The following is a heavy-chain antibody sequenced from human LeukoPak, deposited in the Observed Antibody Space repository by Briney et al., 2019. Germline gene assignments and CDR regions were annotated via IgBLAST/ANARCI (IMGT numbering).Heavy chain of an antibody. CDR2: IYPGDSDT. Sequence: WESLRISCKGSGYSFTSYWIAWVRHMPAKGLEWMGIIYPGDSDTRYSPSFQGQVTISADKSISTAYLQWSSLKASDTAMYYCARRSFGGKDFDNWGQGTLVTVSS. CDR3: ARRSFGGKDFDN. J-gene: IGHJ4*02. V-gene: IGHV5-51*01. CDR1: GYSFTSYW. D-gene: IGHD4-23*01.